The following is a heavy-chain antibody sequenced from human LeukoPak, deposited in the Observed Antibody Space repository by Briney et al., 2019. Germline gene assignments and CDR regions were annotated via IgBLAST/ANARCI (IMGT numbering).Heavy chain of an antibody. CDR3: ARDAVYCSSTSCYKDYYYYMDV. V-gene: IGHV3-64*01. J-gene: IGHJ6*03. D-gene: IGHD2-2*02. CDR1: GFTFSSYA. Sequence: GGSLRLSCAASGFTFSSYAMHWVRQAPGKGLECVSAISSNGGSTYYANSVKGRFTISRDNSKNTLYLQMGSLRAEDMAVYYCARDAVYCSSTSCYKDYYYYMDVWGKGTTVTVSS. CDR2: ISSNGGST.